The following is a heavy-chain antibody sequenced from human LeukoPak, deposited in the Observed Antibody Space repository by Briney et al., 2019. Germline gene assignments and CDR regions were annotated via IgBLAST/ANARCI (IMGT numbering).Heavy chain of an antibody. J-gene: IGHJ3*02. CDR1: GYTFTGYY. CDR3: ARDILTGPGAFDI. D-gene: IGHD3-9*01. V-gene: IGHV1-2*02. CDR2: INPNSCGK. Sequence: SVKVSCKASGYTFTGYYMHWVRQAPGQGLEWMGWINPNSCGKNYAQNFQGRVTMTRDTSISTAYMELSRLRSHDTAVYYCARDILTGPGAFDIWGQGTMATVSS.